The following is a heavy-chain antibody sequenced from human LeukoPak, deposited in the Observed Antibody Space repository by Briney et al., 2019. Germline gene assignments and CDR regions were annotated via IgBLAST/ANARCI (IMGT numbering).Heavy chain of an antibody. Sequence: SVKVSCKASGGTFSSYAISWVRQAPGQGLEWMGRIIPILGIANYAQKFQGRVTITADKSTSTAYVELSSLRSEDTAVYYCARDVSGTTVSLSPYYGMDVWGQGTTVTVSS. CDR1: GGTFSSYA. D-gene: IGHD4-11*01. V-gene: IGHV1-69*04. CDR2: IIPILGIA. CDR3: ARDVSGTTVSLSPYYGMDV. J-gene: IGHJ6*02.